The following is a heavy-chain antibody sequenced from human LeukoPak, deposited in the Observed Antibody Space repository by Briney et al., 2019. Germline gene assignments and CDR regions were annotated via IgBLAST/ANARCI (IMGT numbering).Heavy chain of an antibody. CDR1: GGSFSGYY. CDR2: INHSGST. D-gene: IGHD6-13*01. J-gene: IGHJ3*02. V-gene: IGHV4-34*01. Sequence: SETLSLTCAVYGGSFSGYYWSWIRQPPGKGLEWIGEINHSGSTNYNPSLKSRVTISVDTSKNQFSLKLSSVTAADTAVYYCARGPPLYSSSWRARGAFDIRGQGTMVTVSS. CDR3: ARGPPLYSSSWRARGAFDI.